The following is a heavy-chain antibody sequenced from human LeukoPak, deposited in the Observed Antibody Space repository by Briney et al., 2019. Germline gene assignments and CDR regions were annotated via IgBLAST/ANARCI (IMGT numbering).Heavy chain of an antibody. Sequence: SETLSLTCAVYGGSFSGYYWGWIRQPPGKGLEWIGSIYHSGSTNYNPSLKSRVTISVDTSKNQFSLKLSSVTAADTAVYYCARKTTYYYYYYMDVWGKGTTVTISS. CDR1: GGSFSGYY. V-gene: IGHV4-34*01. J-gene: IGHJ6*03. CDR3: ARKTTYYYYYYMDV. CDR2: IYHSGST. D-gene: IGHD4-11*01.